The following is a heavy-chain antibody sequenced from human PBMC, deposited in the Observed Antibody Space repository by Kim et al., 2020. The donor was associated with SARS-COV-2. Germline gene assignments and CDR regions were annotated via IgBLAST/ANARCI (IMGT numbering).Heavy chain of an antibody. CDR1: GFSFKDAW. V-gene: IGHV3-15*01. CDR3: ARDKGCYDLLTGWVDCGFDI. D-gene: IGHD3-9*01. Sequence: GGSLRLSCAASGFSFKDAWMSWVRQAPGKGLEWIGHIKSKGGGGTTDYAAPVQGRVSISRDDSKSTVYLQLNSLKTEDTAVYYCARDKGCYDLLTGWVDCGFDIWGQGTKVIVSS. J-gene: IGHJ3*02. CDR2: IKSKGGGGTT.